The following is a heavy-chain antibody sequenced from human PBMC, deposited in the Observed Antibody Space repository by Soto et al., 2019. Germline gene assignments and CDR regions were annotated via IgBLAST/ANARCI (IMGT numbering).Heavy chain of an antibody. D-gene: IGHD6-19*01. Sequence: EVQLVESGGGLVQPGGSLRLSCAASGFTFSSYWMSWVRQAPGKGLGWVANIKQDGSEKYYVDSVKGRFTISRDNTKNSRYLQMNNLRAEDTAVYYCAREEADSSADLIDPWGQGTLVTVSS. CDR2: IKQDGSEK. CDR3: AREEADSSADLIDP. V-gene: IGHV3-7*01. J-gene: IGHJ5*02. CDR1: GFTFSSYW.